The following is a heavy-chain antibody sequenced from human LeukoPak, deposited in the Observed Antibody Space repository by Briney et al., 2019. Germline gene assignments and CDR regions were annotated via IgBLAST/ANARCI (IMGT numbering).Heavy chain of an antibody. V-gene: IGHV1-69*13. D-gene: IGHD6-13*01. Sequence: SVRVSCKASGGTFSSYAISWVRQAPGQGLEWMGGIIPIFGTANYAQKFQGRVTITADESTSTAYMELSSLRSEDTAVYYCARDEAAAGAYFDYWGQGTLVTVSS. CDR3: ARDEAAAGAYFDY. CDR2: IIPIFGTA. CDR1: GGTFSSYA. J-gene: IGHJ4*02.